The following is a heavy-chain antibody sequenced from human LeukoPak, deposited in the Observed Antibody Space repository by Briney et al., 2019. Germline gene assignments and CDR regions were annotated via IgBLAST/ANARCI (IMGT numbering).Heavy chain of an antibody. J-gene: IGHJ4*02. CDR3: ARDYTGDYDSSGYLYYLDY. CDR2: IYYSGST. Sequence: SETLSLTCTVSGDSVSSAYYYWSWIRQPPGKGLEWIGHIYYSGSTNYNPSLKSRVTMSIDTSKSQFSLKLSSVTAADTAVYYCARDYTGDYDSSGYLYYLDYWGLGALVTVSS. V-gene: IGHV4-61*01. D-gene: IGHD3-22*01. CDR1: GDSVSSAYYY.